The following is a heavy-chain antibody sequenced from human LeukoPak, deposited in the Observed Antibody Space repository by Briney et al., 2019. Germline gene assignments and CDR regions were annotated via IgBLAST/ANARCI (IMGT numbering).Heavy chain of an antibody. V-gene: IGHV4-4*02. CDR2: IEHSGST. CDR3: ARGRYYDSSGRDYFDY. J-gene: IGHJ4*02. CDR1: GGSISSTKW. D-gene: IGHD3-22*01. Sequence: SETLSLTCAVSGGSISSTKWWSWVRQPPGKGLEWIGEIEHSGSTNSNPSLKSRVTISVDTSKNQFSLKLSSVTAADTAVYYCARGRYYDSSGRDYFDYWGQGTLVTVSS.